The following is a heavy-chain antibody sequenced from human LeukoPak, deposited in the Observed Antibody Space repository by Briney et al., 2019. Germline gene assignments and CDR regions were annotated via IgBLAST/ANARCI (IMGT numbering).Heavy chain of an antibody. Sequence: ASVKVSCKASGYSFSSHDINWVRQATGQGLEWMGWMNPNSGNTGYAQKFQGRVTITRNTSISTAYMELSSLRSEDTAVYYCARVGITIFGVVIDSWGQGTLVTVS. CDR3: ARVGITIFGVVIDS. J-gene: IGHJ4*02. V-gene: IGHV1-8*01. CDR2: MNPNSGNT. D-gene: IGHD3-3*01. CDR1: GYSFSSHD.